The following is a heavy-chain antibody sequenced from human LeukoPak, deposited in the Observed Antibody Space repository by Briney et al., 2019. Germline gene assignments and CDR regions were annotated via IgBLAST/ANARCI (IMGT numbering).Heavy chain of an antibody. V-gene: IGHV3-23*01. J-gene: IGHJ4*02. D-gene: IGHD4-17*01. CDR2: ISGGGETT. CDR3: ARDYADYVGYFFFDY. Sequence: GGSLRLSCAAAGFTFSNYAMNWVRQAPGKGLEWVSSISGGGETTYYADSAKGRFTISRDNSQNTLYLQMNSLRAEDTAVYYCARDYADYVGYFFFDYWGQGTLVTVSS. CDR1: GFTFSNYA.